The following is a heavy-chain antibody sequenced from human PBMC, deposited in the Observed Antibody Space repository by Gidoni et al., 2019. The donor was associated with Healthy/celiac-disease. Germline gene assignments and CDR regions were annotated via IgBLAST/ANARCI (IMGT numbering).Heavy chain of an antibody. V-gene: IGHV3-73*02. J-gene: IGHJ6*02. Sequence: EVQLVESGGGLVQPGGALKRTCAASGFTFSGQAMHWVRQASGKGLEWVGRIRSKANSYATAYAASVKGRFTISRDDSKNTAYLQMNSLKTEYTAVYYCTRQNYDSSGLYYYYGMDVWGQGTTVTVSS. CDR1: GFTFSGQA. CDR2: IRSKANSYAT. CDR3: TRQNYDSSGLYYYYGMDV. D-gene: IGHD3-22*01.